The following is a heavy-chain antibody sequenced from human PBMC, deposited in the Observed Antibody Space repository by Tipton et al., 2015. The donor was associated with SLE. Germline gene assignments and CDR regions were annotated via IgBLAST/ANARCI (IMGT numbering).Heavy chain of an antibody. V-gene: IGHV3-33*06. J-gene: IGHJ5*02. CDR3: AKGGELGSPTGVDP. CDR2: IWYDGSNK. Sequence: SLRLSCAASGFTFSSYSMNWVRQAPGKGLEWVAVIWYDGSNKYYADSVKGRFTISRDNSKNTLYLQMNSLRAEDTAVYYCAKGGELGSPTGVDPWGQGTLVTVSS. D-gene: IGHD7-27*01. CDR1: GFTFSSYS.